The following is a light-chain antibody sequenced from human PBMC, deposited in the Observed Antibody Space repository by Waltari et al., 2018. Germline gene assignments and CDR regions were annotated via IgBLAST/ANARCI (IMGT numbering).Light chain of an antibody. CDR1: SSDIGVYNY. Sequence: QSALTQPASVSGSPGQSITISCFGTSSDIGVYNYVSWYQQYPGKAPKPMIYDVRKRPSGVSDRFPGSKSDNTASLTISGLRAEDEADYYCNSYTRKTASVVFGVGTKLTVL. J-gene: IGLJ3*02. CDR3: NSYTRKTASVV. CDR2: DVR. V-gene: IGLV2-14*01.